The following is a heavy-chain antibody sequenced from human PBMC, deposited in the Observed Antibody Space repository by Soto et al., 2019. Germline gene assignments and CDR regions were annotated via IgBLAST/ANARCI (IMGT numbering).Heavy chain of an antibody. J-gene: IGHJ6*02. CDR1: GYTFTGYY. V-gene: IGHV1-2*04. Sequence: ASVKVSCKASGYTFTGYYMHWVRQAPGQGLEWMGWINPNSGGTNYAQKFQGWVTMTRDTSISTAYMELSRLRSDDTAVYYCARGRSGEYYYYGMDVWGQGTTVTVSS. D-gene: IGHD2-15*01. CDR2: INPNSGGT. CDR3: ARGRSGEYYYYGMDV.